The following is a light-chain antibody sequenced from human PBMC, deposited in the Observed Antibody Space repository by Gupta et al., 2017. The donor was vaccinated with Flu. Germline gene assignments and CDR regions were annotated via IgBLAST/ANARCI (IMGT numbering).Light chain of an antibody. Sequence: NFILTQPHSVSVSPGKTVTISCTRSSGSIASNYVQWYQQRPGSSPTTVIFEDSQRPSGVPDRFSGSIDSSSNSASLTISGLETEDEADYYCQSDDSSTFWVFGGGTKLTVL. V-gene: IGLV6-57*01. CDR1: SGSIASNY. CDR3: QSDDSSTFWV. J-gene: IGLJ3*02. CDR2: EDS.